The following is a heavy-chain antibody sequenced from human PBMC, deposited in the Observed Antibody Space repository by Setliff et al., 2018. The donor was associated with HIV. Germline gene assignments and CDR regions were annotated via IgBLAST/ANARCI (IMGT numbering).Heavy chain of an antibody. J-gene: IGHJ6*03. CDR1: GYSFTRYW. D-gene: IGHD6-19*01. CDR2: IFPGDSDT. Sequence: ESLKISCQGSGYSFTRYWIGWVRQMPGKGLEWMSIIFPGDSDTRFSPSFQGQVSLSVDKSATTAYLHWSSLKASDTAMYYCARHPPIAVAGTGYYYYYMDVWGKGTTVTVSS. V-gene: IGHV5-51*01. CDR3: ARHPPIAVAGTGYYYYYMDV.